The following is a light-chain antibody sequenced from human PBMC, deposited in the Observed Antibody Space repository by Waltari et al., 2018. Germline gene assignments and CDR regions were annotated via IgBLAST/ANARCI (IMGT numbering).Light chain of an antibody. CDR1: SSNIGNNF. J-gene: IGLJ2*01. Sequence: QSVLTQPPSVSAAPGQKVTISCSGSSSNIGNNFVSWYQQFPGTAPKLLIYDNNKRPSGIPDRFPGSKSDTSATLGITGLQTGDEADYYCGTWDSSLSAVVFGGGTKLTVL. V-gene: IGLV1-51*01. CDR3: GTWDSSLSAVV. CDR2: DNN.